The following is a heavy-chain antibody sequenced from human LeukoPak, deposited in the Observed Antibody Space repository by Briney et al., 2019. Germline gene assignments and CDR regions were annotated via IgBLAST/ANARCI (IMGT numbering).Heavy chain of an antibody. D-gene: IGHD5-12*01. Sequence: SESLSLTCTVSSGSISSSSYYWGWIRQPAGKGLEWIGRIYTSGSTNYNPSLKTRVTISVDTSKNHFSLKLSSVTAADTAVYYCARGNSGYDRNWFDPWGQGTLVTVSS. CDR2: IYTSGST. CDR3: ARGNSGYDRNWFDP. J-gene: IGHJ5*02. V-gene: IGHV4-61*02. CDR1: SGSISSSSYY.